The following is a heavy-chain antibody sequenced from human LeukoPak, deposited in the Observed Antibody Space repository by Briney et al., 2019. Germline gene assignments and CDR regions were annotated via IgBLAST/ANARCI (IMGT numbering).Heavy chain of an antibody. V-gene: IGHV3-7*05. CDR3: ARASDPWLQLT. CDR2: IKQDGSEK. D-gene: IGHD5-24*01. CDR1: GLTFSNYW. J-gene: IGHJ5*02. Sequence: GGSLRLSCAASGLTFSNYWMIWVRQAPGQGLEWVGNIKQDGSEKRYADSVRGRFTISRDNAQTSLYLQMNSLRAEDTAVYYCARASDPWLQLTWGQGTLVTVSS.